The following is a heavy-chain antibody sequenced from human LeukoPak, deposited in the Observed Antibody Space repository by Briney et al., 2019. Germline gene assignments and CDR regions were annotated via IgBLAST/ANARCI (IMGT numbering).Heavy chain of an antibody. Sequence: ASVKVSCKASGYTFTGYYMHWVRQAPGQGLEWMGWINPNSGGTNYAQKFQGRVTMTRDTSISTAYMELSRLGSDDTAVYYCARGRVPWGYEIYDYWGQGTLVTVSS. CDR3: ARGRVPWGYEIYDY. V-gene: IGHV1-2*02. CDR1: GYTFTGYY. D-gene: IGHD5-12*01. CDR2: INPNSGGT. J-gene: IGHJ4*02.